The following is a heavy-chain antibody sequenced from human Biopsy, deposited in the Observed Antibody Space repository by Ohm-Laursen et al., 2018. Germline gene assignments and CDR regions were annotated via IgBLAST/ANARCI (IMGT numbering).Heavy chain of an antibody. CDR3: ARVGAGAPSIDYFDY. J-gene: IGHJ4*02. Sequence: SETLSLTCTVSGGSIYNFFWSWIRQPPGKGLEWIGYIYYSGSTNYNPSLRSQVTISVDRSKNQFSLELSSVTAADTAVYYCARVGAGAPSIDYFDYWGQGALVTVSS. CDR2: IYYSGST. CDR1: GGSIYNFF. V-gene: IGHV4-59*01. D-gene: IGHD1-26*01.